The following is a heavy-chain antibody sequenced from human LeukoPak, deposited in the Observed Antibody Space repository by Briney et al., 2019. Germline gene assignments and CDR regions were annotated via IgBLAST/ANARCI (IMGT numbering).Heavy chain of an antibody. V-gene: IGHV3-30*18. CDR3: AKGYSSGWWGFQH. CDR2: ISYDGSNK. Sequence: GMSLRLSCAASGFSFSRNGMHWVRQAPGKGLEWVAVISYDGSNKYYADSVKGRFTISRDNSKNTLYLQINSLRAEDTAVYYCAKGYSSGWWGFQHWGQGTLVTVS. J-gene: IGHJ1*01. CDR1: GFSFSRNG. D-gene: IGHD6-19*01.